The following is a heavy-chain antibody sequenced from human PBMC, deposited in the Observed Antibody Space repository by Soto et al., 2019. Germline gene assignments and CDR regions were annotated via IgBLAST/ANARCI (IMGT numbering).Heavy chain of an antibody. V-gene: IGHV3-23*01. D-gene: IGHD1-26*01. CDR2: ISGSGGST. Sequence: EVQLLESGGGLVQPGGSLRLSCAASGFTFDSYAMSWVRQAPGKGLEWVSGISGSGGSTYYADSVKGRFTISRDNSKNTLYQQMSSLRAEDTAVYYCAKQGGIFDYWGQGTLVTVSS. J-gene: IGHJ4*02. CDR3: AKQGGIFDY. CDR1: GFTFDSYA.